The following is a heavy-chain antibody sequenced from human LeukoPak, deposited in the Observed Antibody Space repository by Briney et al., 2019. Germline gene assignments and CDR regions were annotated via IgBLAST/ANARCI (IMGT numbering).Heavy chain of an antibody. CDR1: GGSLNSYY. Sequence: SQTLSLTCTVSGGSLNSYYWSWIRKPPGKGPEWIGYIHSSGSTNYNPSLKSRVTISVDTSKNQVSLKLRSLTAADTAVYYCSRDGRGYLRFDYWGQGTLVTVSS. CDR2: IHSSGST. J-gene: IGHJ4*02. CDR3: SRDGRGYLRFDY. V-gene: IGHV4-59*01. D-gene: IGHD1-26*01.